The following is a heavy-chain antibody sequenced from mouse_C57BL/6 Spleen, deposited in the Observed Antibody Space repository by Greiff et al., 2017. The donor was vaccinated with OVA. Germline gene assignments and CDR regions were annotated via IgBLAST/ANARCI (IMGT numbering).Heavy chain of an antibody. CDR3: ARKGTTANWYFDV. J-gene: IGHJ1*03. CDR2: ISYDGSN. Sequence: EVKLMESGPGLVKPSQSLSLTCSVTGYSITSGYYWNWIRQFPGNKLEWMGYISYDGSNNYNPSLKNRISITRDTSKNQFFLKLNSVTTEDTATYYCARKGTTANWYFDVWGTGTTVTVSS. V-gene: IGHV3-6*01. D-gene: IGHD1-2*01. CDR1: GYSITSGYY.